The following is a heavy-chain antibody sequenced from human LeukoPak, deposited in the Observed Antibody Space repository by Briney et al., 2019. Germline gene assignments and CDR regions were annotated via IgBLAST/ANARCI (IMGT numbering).Heavy chain of an antibody. J-gene: IGHJ4*02. D-gene: IGHD5-18*01. V-gene: IGHV4-61*01. CDR1: GGSVSSGSYY. CDR2: IYYSGST. CDR3: ARVNVLSYGFDY. Sequence: PSETLSLTCTVSGGSVSSGSYYWSWIRQTPGKGLEWIGYIYYSGSTNYNPSLKSRVTISVDTSKNQFSLKLSSVTAADTAVYYCARVNVLSYGFDYWGQGTLVTVSS.